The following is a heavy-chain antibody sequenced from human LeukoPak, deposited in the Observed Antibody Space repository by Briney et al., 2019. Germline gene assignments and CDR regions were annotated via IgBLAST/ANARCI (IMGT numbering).Heavy chain of an antibody. D-gene: IGHD3-22*01. V-gene: IGHV1-18*01. CDR1: GYTFTSYG. CDR3: ARDEITMIGYYYYGMDV. Sequence: ASVKVSCKASGYTFTSYGISWVRQAPGQGLEWMGWISAYNGNTNYAQKLQGRVTMTTDTSTSTAYMELRSLRSDDTAVYYCARDEITMIGYYYYGMDVWGQGTTVTVSS. CDR2: ISAYNGNT. J-gene: IGHJ6*02.